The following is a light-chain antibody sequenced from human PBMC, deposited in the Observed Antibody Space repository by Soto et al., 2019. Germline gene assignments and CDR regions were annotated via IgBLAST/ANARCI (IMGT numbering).Light chain of an antibody. CDR2: AAS. CDR3: QQRSKWPSLT. Sequence: EIVLTQSPATLSLSPGEIATLSCRASQSVSSYLAWYQHNPGQAPRLLIYAASNRATGIPARFSGSGSGTDFTLTISSLEPEDFAVYYCQQRSKWPSLTFGGGTKVEIK. CDR1: QSVSSY. V-gene: IGKV3-11*01. J-gene: IGKJ4*02.